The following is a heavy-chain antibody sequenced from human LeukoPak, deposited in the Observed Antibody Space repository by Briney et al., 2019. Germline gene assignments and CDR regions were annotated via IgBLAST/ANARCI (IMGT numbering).Heavy chain of an antibody. D-gene: IGHD6-13*01. V-gene: IGHV4-59*01. J-gene: IGHJ4*02. Sequence: SETLSLTCNVSGGSIRGYYWSWIRQPPGKGLEWIGYIFSSGSTNYNPSLTSRVTMSVDTSKNQFSLKVSSVTAADTAVYYCARQGYSSSWYDYWGQGTLVTVSS. CDR1: GGSIRGYY. CDR3: ARQGYSSSWYDY. CDR2: IFSSGST.